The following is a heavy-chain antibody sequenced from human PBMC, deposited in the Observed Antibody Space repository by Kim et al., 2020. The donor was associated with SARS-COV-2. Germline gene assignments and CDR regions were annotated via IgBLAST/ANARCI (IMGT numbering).Heavy chain of an antibody. CDR1: GFTFSDYW. CDR2: INNDGTTT. D-gene: IGHD2-15*01. J-gene: IGHJ4*02. V-gene: IGHV3-74*01. Sequence: GGSLRLSCAASGFTFSDYWMHWVRQAPGKGLVWVSRINNDGTTTRYADSVKGRFTISRDNAKNTLYLQMNSLRAEDTAVYYCAGLYCSGGSCLPPDYWGQGTLVTVSS. CDR3: AGLYCSGGSCLPPDY.